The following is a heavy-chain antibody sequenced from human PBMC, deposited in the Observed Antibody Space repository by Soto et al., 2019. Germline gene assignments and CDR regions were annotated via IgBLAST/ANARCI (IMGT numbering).Heavy chain of an antibody. D-gene: IGHD2-21*01. Sequence: ASVAVSCKASGYTFTRYGISWVRQAPGQELEWMGWISAYNGNTNYAQKLQGRVTMTTDTSTSTVYMELRSLRSDDTSVYYCARLVVECYCFDYWGQGTLVTVSS. V-gene: IGHV1-18*04. CDR3: ARLVVECYCFDY. J-gene: IGHJ4*02. CDR2: ISAYNGNT. CDR1: GYTFTRYG.